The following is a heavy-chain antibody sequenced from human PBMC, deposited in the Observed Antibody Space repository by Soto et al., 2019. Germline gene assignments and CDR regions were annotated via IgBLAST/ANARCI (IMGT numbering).Heavy chain of an antibody. CDR1: GFSLSTTGVG. CDR2: IYWDDDK. D-gene: IGHD4-4*01. V-gene: IGHV2-5*02. Sequence: QITLKESGPTLVKPTQTLTLTCTFSGFSLSTTGVGVGWIRQPPGKALEWLALIYWDDDKRYSPSLKTKLTITKDTSKNHVVLRMINMDPVDTATYYCAHMRTVYGNHAFDIWGQGTMVTVS. J-gene: IGHJ3*02. CDR3: AHMRTVYGNHAFDI.